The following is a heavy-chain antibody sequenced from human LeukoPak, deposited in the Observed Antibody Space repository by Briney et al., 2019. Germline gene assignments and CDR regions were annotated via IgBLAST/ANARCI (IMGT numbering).Heavy chain of an antibody. Sequence: GRSLRLSCAASGFMFSTYWMTWVRQAPGEGLEWVANIKPDGSETYYVDPVRGRFTISRDNAKNLLYLQMNSLRGEDTAVYYCGRFGYEAAVDLWGQGTLVTVSS. J-gene: IGHJ4*02. CDR1: GFMFSTYW. CDR2: IKPDGSET. V-gene: IGHV3-7*01. CDR3: GRFGYEAAVDL. D-gene: IGHD6-13*01.